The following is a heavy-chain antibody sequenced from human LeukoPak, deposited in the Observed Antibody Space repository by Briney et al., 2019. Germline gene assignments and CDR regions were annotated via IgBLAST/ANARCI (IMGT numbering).Heavy chain of an antibody. CDR2: IYTSGST. CDR1: GGSISSGSYY. V-gene: IGHV4-61*02. CDR3: ARNQGPPWQLFDY. J-gene: IGHJ4*02. Sequence: PSETLSLTCTVSGGSISSGSYYWSWIRQPAGKGLEWIGRIYTSGSTNYNPSLKSRVTISVDTSKNQFSLKLSSVTAADTAVYYCARNQGPPWQLFDYWGQGTLVTVSS. D-gene: IGHD6-13*01.